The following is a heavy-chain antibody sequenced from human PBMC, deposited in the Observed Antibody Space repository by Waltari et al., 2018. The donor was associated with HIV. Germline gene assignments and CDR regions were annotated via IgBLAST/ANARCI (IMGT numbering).Heavy chain of an antibody. CDR3: AREALYDSSGYYFDY. D-gene: IGHD3-22*01. V-gene: IGHV3-7*01. CDR2: IKQDESEK. CDR1: EFTFNNYW. J-gene: IGHJ4*02. Sequence: EVQLVESGGGLVQPVGSLRLSCAASEFTFNNYWMTWVRQAPGKGLEWVAKIKQDESEKYYVDSVKGRFTISRDNAKNSLFLQMNSLRAEDTAVYYCAREALYDSSGYYFDYWGQGTLVTVSS.